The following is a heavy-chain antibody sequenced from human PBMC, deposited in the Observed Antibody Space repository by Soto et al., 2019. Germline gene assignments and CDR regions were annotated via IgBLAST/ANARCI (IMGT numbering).Heavy chain of an antibody. CDR2: ISSSSSYI. CDR1: GFTFSSYS. V-gene: IGHV3-21*01. Sequence: EVQLVESGGGLVKPGGSLRLSCAASGFTFSSYSMNWVRQAPGKGLEWVSSISSSSSYIYYADSVKGRFTISRDNAKNSLYLQMNSLRAEDTAVYYCARVPLIQLWSEWYFDLWGRGTLVTVSS. CDR3: ARVPLIQLWSEWYFDL. J-gene: IGHJ2*01. D-gene: IGHD5-18*01.